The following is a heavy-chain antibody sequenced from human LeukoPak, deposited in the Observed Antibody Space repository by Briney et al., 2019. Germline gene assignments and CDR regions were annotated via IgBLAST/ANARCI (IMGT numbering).Heavy chain of an antibody. CDR3: PRGQFPLDPLDL. CDR2: ISAYTGNT. CDR1: GYSFSNSG. D-gene: IGHD5-24*01. Sequence: ASVTVSCMASGYSFSNSGINWGRQAPGQGLEWMGWISAYTGNTNYAQTFQGRITMNTDTSTSTAFMELRSLIFDDTAVYYFPRGQFPLDPLDLWGQGTVVTVSS. J-gene: IGHJ3*01. V-gene: IGHV1-18*01.